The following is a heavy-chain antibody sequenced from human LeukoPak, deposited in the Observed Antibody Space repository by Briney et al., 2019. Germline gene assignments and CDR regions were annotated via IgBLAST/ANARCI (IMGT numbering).Heavy chain of an antibody. CDR1: GYSISSGYY. CDR3: AREFDSSGDDY. D-gene: IGHD6-19*01. V-gene: IGHV4-38-2*02. J-gene: IGHJ4*02. CDR2: IYHSGST. Sequence: SETLSLTCTVSGYSISSGYYWGWIRQPPGKGPEWIGSIYHSGSTYYNPSLKSRVTISVDTSKNQFSLKLSSVTAADTAVYYCAREFDSSGDDYWGQGTLVTVSS.